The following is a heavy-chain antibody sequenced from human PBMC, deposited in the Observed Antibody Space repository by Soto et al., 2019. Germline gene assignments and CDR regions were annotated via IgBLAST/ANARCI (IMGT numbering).Heavy chain of an antibody. J-gene: IGHJ6*02. D-gene: IGHD4-17*01. Sequence: QVQLVQSGAEVKKPGSSVKVSCKASGGTLSNYGISWVLQAPGQGLEWMGGIIPVFGTANYAQKFQGRVTITADESTTTVYMDVSSLRSDDTAVYYCARGDATKIVVTTYYGMDVWGQGTTVTVSS. CDR2: IIPVFGTA. CDR1: GGTLSNYG. V-gene: IGHV1-69*12. CDR3: ARGDATKIVVTTYYGMDV.